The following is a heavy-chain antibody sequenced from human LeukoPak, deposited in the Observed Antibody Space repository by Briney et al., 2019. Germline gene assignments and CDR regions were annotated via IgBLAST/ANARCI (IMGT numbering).Heavy chain of an antibody. D-gene: IGHD6-6*01. CDR3: ARSSSSPGRYYYYGMDV. Sequence: GGSLRLSRAASAFTFSSYAMHWVRQAPGKGLEWVAVISYDGSNKYYADSVKGRFTISRDNSKNTLYLQMNSLRAEDTAVYYCARSSSSPGRYYYYGMDVWGQRTTVTVSS. CDR2: ISYDGSNK. V-gene: IGHV3-30-3*01. CDR1: AFTFSSYA. J-gene: IGHJ6*02.